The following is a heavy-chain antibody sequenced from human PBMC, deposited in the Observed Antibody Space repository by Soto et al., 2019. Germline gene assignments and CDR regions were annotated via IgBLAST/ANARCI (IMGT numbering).Heavy chain of an antibody. Sequence: ASVKVSCKASGYTVTSNWMHWVRQAPGQGPEWMGIINPSVGTTIYAQKFQGRVTMTRDTSTNTVYMELSSLRSEDTAMYYCARDHSRDYGSGPQAWGSAPWGQGTLVPVSS. CDR3: ARDHSRDYGSGPQAWGSAP. CDR2: INPSVGTT. J-gene: IGHJ5*02. V-gene: IGHV1-46*01. CDR1: GYTVTSNW. D-gene: IGHD3-10*01.